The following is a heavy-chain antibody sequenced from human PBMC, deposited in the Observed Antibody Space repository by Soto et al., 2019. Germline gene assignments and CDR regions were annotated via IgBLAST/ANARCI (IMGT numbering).Heavy chain of an antibody. J-gene: IGHJ4*02. D-gene: IGHD1-26*01. Sequence: WASVKVSCKASGGTFSSYAISWLRQAPGQGLEWMGGIIPIFGTANYAQKFQGRVTITADESTSTAYMELSSLRSEDTAVYYCARALVGATTTAFDYWGQGTLVTVSS. CDR1: GGTFSSYA. CDR2: IIPIFGTA. CDR3: ARALVGATTTAFDY. V-gene: IGHV1-69*13.